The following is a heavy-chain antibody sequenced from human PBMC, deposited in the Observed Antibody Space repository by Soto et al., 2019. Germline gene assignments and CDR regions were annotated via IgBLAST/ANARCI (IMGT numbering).Heavy chain of an antibody. J-gene: IGHJ3*02. V-gene: IGHV1-46*01. CDR1: GYTFTRYY. D-gene: IGHD3-3*01. CDR2: INPSGGST. CDR3: ARAGGDDFWSGSTEDDAFDI. Sequence: ASVKGSCKTSGYTFTRYYVHWVRQAPGQGLEWMGIINPSGGSTSYAQKFQGRVTMTRDTSTSTVYMELSSLRSEDTAVYYCARAGGDDFWSGSTEDDAFDIWGQGTMVTVSS.